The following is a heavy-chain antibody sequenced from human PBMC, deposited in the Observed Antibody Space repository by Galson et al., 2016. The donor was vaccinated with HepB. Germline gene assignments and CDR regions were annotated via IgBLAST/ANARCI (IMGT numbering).Heavy chain of an antibody. Sequence: SLRLSCAASGFTFNNYWMTWLRQTPGKGLEWVANVKQDGSAKYYADSVKGRFTISRDNAKNSVYLQMHSLRDEDTAMYYCARPVGYCPSISTCYGGFGYWGQGTLVSVSS. CDR2: VKQDGSAK. D-gene: IGHD2-15*01. J-gene: IGHJ4*01. CDR1: GFTFNNYW. CDR3: ARPVGYCPSISTCYGGFGY. V-gene: IGHV3-7*01.